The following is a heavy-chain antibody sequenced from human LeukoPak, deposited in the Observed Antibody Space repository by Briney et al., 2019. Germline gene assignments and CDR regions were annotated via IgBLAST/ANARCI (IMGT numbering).Heavy chain of an antibody. CDR2: IHEDGGDK. Sequence: GGSLRLSCVVSGFTFSSYWMNWVRQAPGKGLEWVANIHEDGGDKYYVDSVKGRFTISRDNAKNSLYLQMNSLRAEDTAIYYCARTLRLKTPRAFDNWGQGTIVTVSS. D-gene: IGHD3-3*01. V-gene: IGHV3-7*05. CDR3: ARTLRLKTPRAFDN. J-gene: IGHJ3*02. CDR1: GFTFSSYW.